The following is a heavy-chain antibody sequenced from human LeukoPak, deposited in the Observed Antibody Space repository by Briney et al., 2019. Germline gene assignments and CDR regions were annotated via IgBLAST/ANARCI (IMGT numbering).Heavy chain of an antibody. Sequence: PGGSLRLSCAASGFTFSSYAMTWVRQAPAKGLEWVSAISGSGSNTYYADSVKGRFTISRDNSKNTLYLQMNSLRAEDTAVYYCAKNGNYGADSGPDSWGQGTLVTVSS. D-gene: IGHD4-23*01. CDR1: GFTFSSYA. CDR2: ISGSGSNT. J-gene: IGHJ4*02. CDR3: AKNGNYGADSGPDS. V-gene: IGHV3-23*01.